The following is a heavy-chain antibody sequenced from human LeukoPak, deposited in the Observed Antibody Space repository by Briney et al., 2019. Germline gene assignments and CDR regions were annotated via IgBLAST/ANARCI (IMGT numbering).Heavy chain of an antibody. J-gene: IGHJ4*02. V-gene: IGHV1-24*01. CDR2: FDPEDGET. D-gene: IGHD5-18*01. CDR1: GYTLTELS. Sequence: GASVKVSCTVSGYTLTELSMHWVRQAPGKGLEWMGGFDPEDGETIYAQKFQGRVTMTRDTSTSTVYMELSSLRSEDTAVYYCARFGQSNENDTAMVTGFDYWGQGTLVTVSS. CDR3: ARFGQSNENDTAMVTGFDY.